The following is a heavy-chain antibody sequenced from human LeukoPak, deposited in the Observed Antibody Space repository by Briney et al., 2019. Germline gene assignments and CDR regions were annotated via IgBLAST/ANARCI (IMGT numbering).Heavy chain of an antibody. CDR2: ISGGGGST. D-gene: IGHD3-10*01. Sequence: GGSLRLSCAASGFTFSSYAMSWVRQAPGKGLEWVSAISGGGGSTYYADSVKGRFTISRDNSKNTLYLQMNSLRAEDTAVYYCAKGQAYYGSGSYYNADDNFDYWGQGTLVTVSS. J-gene: IGHJ4*02. CDR1: GFTFSSYA. V-gene: IGHV3-23*01. CDR3: AKGQAYYGSGSYYNADDNFDY.